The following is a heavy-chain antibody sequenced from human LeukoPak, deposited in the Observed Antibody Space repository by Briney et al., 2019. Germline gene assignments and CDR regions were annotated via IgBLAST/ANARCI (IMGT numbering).Heavy chain of an antibody. Sequence: GGSLRLSCAASGFTVSSNYMSWVRQAPGKGLEWVAFIRYDGSNKYYADSVKGRFTIPRDNSKNTLYLQMNSLRAEDTAVYYCAKDLGYCSSTSCPNDYWGQGTLVTVSS. D-gene: IGHD2-2*01. J-gene: IGHJ4*02. V-gene: IGHV3-30*02. CDR3: AKDLGYCSSTSCPNDY. CDR2: IRYDGSNK. CDR1: GFTVSSNY.